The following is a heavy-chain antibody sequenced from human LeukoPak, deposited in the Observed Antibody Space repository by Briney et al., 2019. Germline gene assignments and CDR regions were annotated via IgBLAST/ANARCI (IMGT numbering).Heavy chain of an antibody. Sequence: GESLKISCKASGYSFPHYWIGWVRQMPGKGLEWMGVIYPGDSHTRYSPSFQGQGTISADKSISTAYLQWNSLKASDTAIYYCTRSPDIDILTGYSRYYFDYWGQGTLVTVSS. V-gene: IGHV5-51*01. J-gene: IGHJ4*02. CDR3: TRSPDIDILTGYSRYYFDY. D-gene: IGHD3-9*01. CDR1: GYSFPHYW. CDR2: IYPGDSHT.